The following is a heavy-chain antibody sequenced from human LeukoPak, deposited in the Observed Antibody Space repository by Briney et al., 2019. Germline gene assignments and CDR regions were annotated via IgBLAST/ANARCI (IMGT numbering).Heavy chain of an antibody. Sequence: SETLSLTCTVSGGSISSYYWSWIRQPPGKGLEWIGYIYYSGSTDYNPSLKSRVTISVDTSKNQFSLKLSSVPAADTAVYYCARAYSGSYYYFDYWGQGTLVTVSS. V-gene: IGHV4-59*01. CDR1: GGSISSYY. D-gene: IGHD1-26*01. J-gene: IGHJ4*02. CDR3: ARAYSGSYYYFDY. CDR2: IYYSGST.